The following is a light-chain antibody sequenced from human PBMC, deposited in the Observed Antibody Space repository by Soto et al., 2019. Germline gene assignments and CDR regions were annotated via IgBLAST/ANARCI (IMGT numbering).Light chain of an antibody. V-gene: IGKV3-20*01. CDR2: GAS. J-gene: IGKJ1*01. Sequence: EIALTQSPGTLSLSPGERATLSCRASQSVTANYLAWYQQKPGQAPRLLFYGASIGATGIPDRFSGSGSGTDFTLTISRLEPEDFAVYYCLQYGVPLWTFGQGTKVEIK. CDR1: QSVTANY. CDR3: LQYGVPLWT.